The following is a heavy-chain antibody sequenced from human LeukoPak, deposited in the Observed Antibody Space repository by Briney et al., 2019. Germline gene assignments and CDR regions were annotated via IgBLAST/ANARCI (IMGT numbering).Heavy chain of an antibody. CDR3: ARDAHYYGVDY. J-gene: IGHJ4*02. CDR2: IYHRGST. V-gene: IGHV4-59*12. CDR1: GGSISSYY. Sequence: SETLSLTCTVSGGSISSYYWSWIRQPPGKGLEWIGYIYHRGSTNYNPSLKSRVTTSVDTSKNQFSLNLTSVTAADTAMYYCARDAHYYGVDYWGQGTLVTVSS. D-gene: IGHD3-10*01.